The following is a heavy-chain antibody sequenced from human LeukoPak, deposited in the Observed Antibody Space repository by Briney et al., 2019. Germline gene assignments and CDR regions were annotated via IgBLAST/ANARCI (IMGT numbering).Heavy chain of an antibody. CDR1: GFTVSSNY. D-gene: IGHD2-15*01. J-gene: IGHJ4*02. CDR3: AKGRGGSCYDC. CDR2: IYTGGST. Sequence: GGSLRLSCAASGFTVSSNYMSWVRQAPGKGLEWVSVIYTGGSTYYADSVKGRFTISRDNSKNTLYLQMNSLRAEDTAVYYCAKGRGGSCYDCWGQGTLVTVSS. V-gene: IGHV3-53*01.